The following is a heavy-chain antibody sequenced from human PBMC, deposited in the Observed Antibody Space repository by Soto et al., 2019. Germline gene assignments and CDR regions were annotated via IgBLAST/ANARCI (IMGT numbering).Heavy chain of an antibody. J-gene: IGHJ6*02. V-gene: IGHV5-10-1*01. CDR2: IDPSDSYT. D-gene: IGHD2-2*01. Sequence: GESLKISCKGSGYSFISYWISWVRQMPGKGLEWMGRIDPSDSYTNYSPSFQGHVTISADKSISTAYLQWSSLKASDTAMYYRARHAGYCSSTSCHYYYYYYGMDVWGQGTTVTDSS. CDR1: GYSFISYW. CDR3: ARHAGYCSSTSCHYYYYYYGMDV.